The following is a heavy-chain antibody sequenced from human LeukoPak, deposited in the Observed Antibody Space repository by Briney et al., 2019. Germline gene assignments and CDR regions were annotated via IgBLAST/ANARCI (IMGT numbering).Heavy chain of an antibody. CDR3: ARSVRDWFDP. J-gene: IGHJ5*02. CDR1: GYTFTSYG. V-gene: IGHV1-18*01. Sequence: ASVKVSCKASGYTFTSYGISWVRQAPGQGLEWMGWISAYNGNTNYAQKFQGRVTMTRDTSISTAYMELSRLRSDDTAVYYCARSVRDWFDPWGQGTLVTVSS. CDR2: ISAYNGNT.